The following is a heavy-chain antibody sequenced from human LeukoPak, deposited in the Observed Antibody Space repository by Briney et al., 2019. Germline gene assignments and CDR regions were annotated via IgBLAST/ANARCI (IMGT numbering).Heavy chain of an antibody. CDR3: ARVEVLYSSSWITTDY. V-gene: IGHV4-61*10. D-gene: IGHD6-13*01. CDR2: IYYSGST. Sequence: TSETLSLTCTVSGGSISSGSYYWSWIRQPAGKGLEWIGYIYYSGSTNYNPSLKSRVTISADTSKNQFSLKLSSVTAADTAVYYCARVEVLYSSSWITTDYWGQGTLVTVSS. CDR1: GGSISSGSYY. J-gene: IGHJ4*02.